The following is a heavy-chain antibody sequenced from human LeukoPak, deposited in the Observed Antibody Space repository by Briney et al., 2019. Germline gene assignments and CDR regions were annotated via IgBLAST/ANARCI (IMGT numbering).Heavy chain of an antibody. J-gene: IGHJ5*02. V-gene: IGHV4-59*01. CDR3: ARDVPETYSDRWFDP. CDR2: IYYSGST. D-gene: IGHD2-21*01. CDR1: GGSISNNY. Sequence: SETLSLTCSVSGGSISNNYWSWIRQPPGKGLEWIGYIYYSGSTNYNPSLKSRVTISVDTSKNQFSLKLTSVTAADTAVYYCARDVPETYSDRWFDPWGQGTLVTVSS.